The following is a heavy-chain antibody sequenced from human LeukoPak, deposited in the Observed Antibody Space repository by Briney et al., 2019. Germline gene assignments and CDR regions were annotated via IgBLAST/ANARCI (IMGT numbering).Heavy chain of an antibody. Sequence: GGSLRLSCAASGFTFSNYLISWVRQAPGKGLEWVSAISGNGVDTYYADSVKGRFTISRDNSKNTLYLQMNSLRRDDTAVYYCAIQRWLQSGTINFFEYWGQGTLVTVSS. J-gene: IGHJ4*02. CDR2: ISGNGVDT. CDR1: GFTFSNYL. V-gene: IGHV3-23*01. CDR3: AIQRWLQSGTINFFEY. D-gene: IGHD5-24*01.